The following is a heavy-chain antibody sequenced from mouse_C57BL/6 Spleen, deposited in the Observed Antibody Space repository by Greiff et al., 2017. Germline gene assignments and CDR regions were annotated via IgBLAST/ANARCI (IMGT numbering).Heavy chain of an antibody. CDR3: ARGGYYLNWYFDV. Sequence: QVQLQQPGAELVRPGSSVKLSCKASGYTFTSYWMHWVKQRPIQGLEWIGNIDPSDSETHYNQKFKDKATLTVDKSSSTAYMQLSSLTSEDSAVYYCARGGYYLNWYFDVWGTGTTGTVSS. CDR1: GYTFTSYW. D-gene: IGHD2-3*01. J-gene: IGHJ1*03. CDR2: IDPSDSET. V-gene: IGHV1-52*01.